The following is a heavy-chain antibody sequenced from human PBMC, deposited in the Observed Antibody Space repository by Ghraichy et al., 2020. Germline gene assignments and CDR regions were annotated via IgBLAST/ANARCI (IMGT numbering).Heavy chain of an antibody. CDR2: IRYDGSNK. CDR1: GFTFSTYG. Sequence: GGSLRLSCAASGFTFSTYGMHWVRQAPGKGLEWVPFIRYDGSNKYYADSVKGRFTISRDNSKNTLYLQMNSLRAEDTAVYYCARDFSNSWLYYFDSWGQGTLVTVSS. D-gene: IGHD6-13*01. J-gene: IGHJ4*02. CDR3: ARDFSNSWLYYFDS. V-gene: IGHV3-30*02.